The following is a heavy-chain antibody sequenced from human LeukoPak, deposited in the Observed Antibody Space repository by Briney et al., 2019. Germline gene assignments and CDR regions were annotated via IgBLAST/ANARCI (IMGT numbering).Heavy chain of an antibody. CDR3: ARECYDILTGYPRLDRYYYYYGMDV. Sequence: GRSLRLSCAASGFTFSSYAMHWVRQAPGKGLEWVAVISYDGSNKYYADSVKGRFTICRDNSKNTLYLQMNSLRAEDTAVYYCARECYDILTGYPRLDRYYYYYGMDVWGQGTTVTVSS. V-gene: IGHV3-30-3*01. J-gene: IGHJ6*02. D-gene: IGHD3-9*01. CDR2: ISYDGSNK. CDR1: GFTFSSYA.